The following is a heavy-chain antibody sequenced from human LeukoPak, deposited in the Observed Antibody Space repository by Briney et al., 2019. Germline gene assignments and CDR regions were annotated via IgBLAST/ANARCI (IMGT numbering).Heavy chain of an antibody. CDR3: AKDIASVVVPAALTPFDY. Sequence: GGSLRLSCAASGFTFSSYAMSWVRQAPGKGLEWVSAISGSGGSTYYADSVKGRFTISRDNSKNTLYLQMNSLSAEDTAVYYCAKDIASVVVPAALTPFDYWGQGTLVTVSS. J-gene: IGHJ4*02. CDR1: GFTFSSYA. D-gene: IGHD2-2*01. CDR2: ISGSGGST. V-gene: IGHV3-23*01.